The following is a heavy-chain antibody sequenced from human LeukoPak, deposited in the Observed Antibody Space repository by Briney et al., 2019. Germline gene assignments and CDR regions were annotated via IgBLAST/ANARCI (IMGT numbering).Heavy chain of an antibody. CDR1: GFTVSGNY. CDR3: ARVADYYVSGHFDY. Sequence: GGSLRLSCAASGFTVSGNYMIWVRQTPGKRLEWVSLIYSGGNTYYTDSVKGRFTISRDNSENTLYLQMNSLRTEDTAVYYCARVADYYVSGHFDYWGQGTLVAVSS. CDR2: IYSGGNT. J-gene: IGHJ4*02. D-gene: IGHD3-10*01. V-gene: IGHV3-53*01.